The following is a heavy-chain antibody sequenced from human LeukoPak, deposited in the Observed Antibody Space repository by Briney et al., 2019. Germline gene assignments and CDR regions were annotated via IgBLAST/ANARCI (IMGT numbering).Heavy chain of an antibody. J-gene: IGHJ4*02. CDR2: MNPNSGNT. CDR1: GYTFTSYD. D-gene: IGHD6-19*01. V-gene: IGHV1-8*01. CDR3: ARWLAVAGTNYFDY. Sequence: ASVKVSCKASGYTFTSYDINWVRQATGQGLEWMGWMNPNSGNTGYAQKFQGRVTMTRDTSISTAYMELSRLRSDDTAVYYCARWLAVAGTNYFDYWGQGTLVTVSS.